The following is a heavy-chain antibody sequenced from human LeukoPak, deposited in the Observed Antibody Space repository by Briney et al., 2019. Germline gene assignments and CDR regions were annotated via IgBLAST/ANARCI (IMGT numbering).Heavy chain of an antibody. CDR1: GYTSTGYY. CDR3: ARDSYDILTGYPPAPFDY. V-gene: IGHV1-2*02. D-gene: IGHD3-9*01. CDR2: INPNSGGT. J-gene: IGHJ4*02. Sequence: GASVKVSCKASGYTSTGYYMYWVRQAPGQGLEWMGWINPNSGGTNYAQKFQGRVTMTRDTSINTAYMELSRLRSDDTAVYYCARDSYDILTGYPPAPFDYWGQGTLVTVSS.